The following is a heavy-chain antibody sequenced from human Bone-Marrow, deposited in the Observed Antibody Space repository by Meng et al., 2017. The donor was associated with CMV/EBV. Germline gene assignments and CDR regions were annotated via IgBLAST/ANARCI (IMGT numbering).Heavy chain of an antibody. CDR1: GGSISSYY. CDR3: AAWEAYYYGMDV. Sequence: GSLRLSCTVSGGSISSYYWSWIRQPPGKGLEWIGYIYYSGSTNYNPSLKSRVTISVDTSKNQFSLKLSSVTAADTAVYYCAAWEAYYYGMDVWGQGPTVTVSS. CDR2: IYYSGST. V-gene: IGHV4-59*01. D-gene: IGHD1-26*01. J-gene: IGHJ6*01.